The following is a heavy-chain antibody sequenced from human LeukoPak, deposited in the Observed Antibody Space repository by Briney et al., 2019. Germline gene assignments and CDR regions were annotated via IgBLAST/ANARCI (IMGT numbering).Heavy chain of an antibody. CDR1: GYTFTGYY. J-gene: IGHJ6*03. V-gene: IGHV1-2*02. CDR2: INPDSGGT. CDR3: ARDKQLDWAHYYYMDV. Sequence: ASVKVSCKASGYTFTGYYMHWVRQAPGQGLEWMGWINPDSGGTNYAQKFQGRVTMTRDTSISTAYMDLSRLRSDDTAVYYCARDKQLDWAHYYYMDVWGKGTTVTVSS. D-gene: IGHD1-1*01.